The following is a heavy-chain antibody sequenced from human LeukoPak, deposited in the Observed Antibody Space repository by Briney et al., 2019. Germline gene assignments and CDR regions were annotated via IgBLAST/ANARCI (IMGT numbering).Heavy chain of an antibody. Sequence: SETLSLTCTVSGGSISSGGYYWSWIRQHPGKGLEWIGYIYYSGSTYYNPSLKSQVTISVDTSKNQFSLKLSSVTAADTAVYYCARDRDYGGAGFDYWGQGTLVTVSS. D-gene: IGHD4-17*01. J-gene: IGHJ4*02. CDR1: GGSISSGGYY. V-gene: IGHV4-31*01. CDR2: IYYSGST. CDR3: ARDRDYGGAGFDY.